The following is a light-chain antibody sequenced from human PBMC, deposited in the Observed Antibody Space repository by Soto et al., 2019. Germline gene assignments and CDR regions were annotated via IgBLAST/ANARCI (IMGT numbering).Light chain of an antibody. V-gene: IGKV3-20*01. CDR2: GAS. CDR3: QQSYSTPLT. Sequence: EIVLTQSPGTLSLSPGERATLSCRASQSVSSSYLAWYQQKPGQAPRLLIYGASSLQSGVPSRFSGSGSGTDFTLTISSLQPEDFATYYCQQSYSTPLTFGGGTKVDIK. CDR1: QSVSSSY. J-gene: IGKJ4*01.